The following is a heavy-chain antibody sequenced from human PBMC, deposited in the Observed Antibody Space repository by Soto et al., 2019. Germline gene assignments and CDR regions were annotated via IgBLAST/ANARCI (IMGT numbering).Heavy chain of an antibody. Sequence: PGGSLRLSCAASGFTFSSYSMNWVRQAPGKGLEWVSSISSSSSSYIYYADSVKGRFTISRDNAKNSLYLQMNSLRAEDTAVYYCARDSGAYDSSGYYYYYYYGMDVWGQGTTVTVSS. CDR3: ARDSGAYDSSGYYYYYYYGMDV. D-gene: IGHD3-22*01. CDR2: ISSSSSSYI. V-gene: IGHV3-21*01. CDR1: GFTFSSYS. J-gene: IGHJ6*02.